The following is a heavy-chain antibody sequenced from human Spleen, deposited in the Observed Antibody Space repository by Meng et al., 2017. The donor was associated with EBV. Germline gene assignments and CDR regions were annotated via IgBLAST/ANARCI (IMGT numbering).Heavy chain of an antibody. CDR1: GGYITTGGYS. CDR2: IYHDGSA. D-gene: IGHD3-10*02. Sequence: QLQESGSGPVKPSWTRSLTGDVSGGYITTGGYSGSCIRQPPGKGLEWIGYIYHDGSAYYNPSLRSRVTISEDRSKNQFSLKLSSVTAADTAVYYCARGGQYYYVNWFDPWGQGTLVTVSS. J-gene: IGHJ5*02. V-gene: IGHV4-30-2*01. CDR3: ARGGQYYYVNWFDP.